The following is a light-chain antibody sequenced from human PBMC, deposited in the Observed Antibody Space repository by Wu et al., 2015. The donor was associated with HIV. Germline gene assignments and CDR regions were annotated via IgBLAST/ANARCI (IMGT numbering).Light chain of an antibody. CDR3: QQYGSSPPYT. J-gene: IGKJ2*01. V-gene: IGKV3-20*01. CDR1: QSISSSY. Sequence: EVVLTQSPVTVSLSPGERATLSCRASQSISSSYLAWYQQKPGQAPRLLIYDASSRATGIPDRFSGSGSGTDFTLTINRLEPEDFALYYCQQYGSSPPYTFGQGTKLEIK. CDR2: DAS.